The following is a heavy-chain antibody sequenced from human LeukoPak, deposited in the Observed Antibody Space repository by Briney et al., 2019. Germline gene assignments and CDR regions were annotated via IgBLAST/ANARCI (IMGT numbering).Heavy chain of an antibody. Sequence: ASVKVSCKASGYTFTSYAMHWVRQAPGQRLEWMGWINAGNGNTKYSQKFQGRVTITRDTSASTAYMELSSLRSEDTAVYYCARAQARVTTVTTTRYWGQGTLVTVSS. CDR3: ARAQARVTTVTTTRY. J-gene: IGHJ4*02. D-gene: IGHD4-17*01. V-gene: IGHV1-3*01. CDR1: GYTFTSYA. CDR2: INAGNGNT.